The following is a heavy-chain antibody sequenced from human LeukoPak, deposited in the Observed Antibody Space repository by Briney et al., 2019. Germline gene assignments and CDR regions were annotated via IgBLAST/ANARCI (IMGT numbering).Heavy chain of an antibody. CDR2: IYYSGST. D-gene: IGHD2-8*01. J-gene: IGHJ3*02. V-gene: IGHV4-59*01. Sequence: SETLSLTCTVSGGSISNYFWSWIRQPPGKGLEWIGYIYYSGSTNYNPSLKSRVTISVDTSKNQFSLKLSSVTAADTAVYYCARFNGILDAFGIWGQGTMVTVSS. CDR3: ARFNGILDAFGI. CDR1: GGSISNYF.